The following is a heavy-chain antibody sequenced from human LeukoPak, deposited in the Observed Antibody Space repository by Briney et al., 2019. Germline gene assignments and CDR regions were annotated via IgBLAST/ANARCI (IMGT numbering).Heavy chain of an antibody. V-gene: IGHV5-51*01. CDR1: GYSFTNYW. CDR2: IYPGDSDT. D-gene: IGHD3-9*01. CDR3: ASNDILTGYSLGY. J-gene: IGHJ4*02. Sequence: KDGESLKISCKGSGYSFTNYWVGWVRQMPGKGLEWMGIIYPGDSDTRYSPSFQGQVTISADKSIRTAYLQWSSLKASDTAMYYCASNDILTGYSLGYWGQGTLVTVSS.